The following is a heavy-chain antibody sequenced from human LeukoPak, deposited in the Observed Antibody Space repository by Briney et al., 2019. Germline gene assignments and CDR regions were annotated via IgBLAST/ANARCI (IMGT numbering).Heavy chain of an antibody. CDR3: ARAEYSSSWYPRSTGWYFDY. Sequence: SVKVSCKASGGTFSSYAIGWVRQAPGQGLEWMGGIIPIFGTANYAQKFQGRVTITADESTSTAYMELSSLRSEDTAVYYCARAEYSSSWYPRSTGWYFDYWGQGTLVTVSS. CDR1: GGTFSSYA. J-gene: IGHJ4*02. CDR2: IIPIFGTA. D-gene: IGHD6-13*01. V-gene: IGHV1-69*01.